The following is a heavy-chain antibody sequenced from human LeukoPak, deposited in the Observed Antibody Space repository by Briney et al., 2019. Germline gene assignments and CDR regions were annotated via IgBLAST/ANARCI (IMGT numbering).Heavy chain of an antibody. J-gene: IGHJ1*01. CDR2: INHSGST. CDR1: GGSFSGYY. CDR3: AGGSRFFRARYPRLYCSSTRCYTPKSEYFQR. V-gene: IGHV4-34*01. Sequence: PSETLSLTCAVYGGSFSGYYWSWIRQPPGKGLEWIGEINHSGSTNYNPSPKSRVTISVDTSKNQFSLKLSSVTAADTAVYYCAGGSRFFRARYPRLYCSSTRCYTPKSEYFQRWGQGTLVTVSP. D-gene: IGHD2-2*02.